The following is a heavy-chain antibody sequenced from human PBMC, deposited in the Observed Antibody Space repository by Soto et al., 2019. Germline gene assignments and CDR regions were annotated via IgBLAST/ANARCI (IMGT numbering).Heavy chain of an antibody. CDR1: GFTFRSYA. CDR2: ISGSGNTS. Sequence: EVQLLESGGGLVQPGGSLRLSCVASGFTFRSYAKSWVRRAAGKGLEWVSAISGSGNTSYFADSVRGRFTISRDNSKDTLYLQLNNLRVDDTAEYFCAKGRGSSWNADYWGQGTLVTVAS. J-gene: IGHJ4*02. CDR3: AKGRGSSWNADY. V-gene: IGHV3-23*01. D-gene: IGHD6-13*01.